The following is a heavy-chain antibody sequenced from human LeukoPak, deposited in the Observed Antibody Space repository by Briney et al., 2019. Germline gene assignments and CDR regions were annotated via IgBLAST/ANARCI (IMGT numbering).Heavy chain of an antibody. D-gene: IGHD6-19*01. CDR1: GGSFSGYY. Sequence: SETLSLTCAVYGGSFSGYYWSWIRQPPGKGLEWIGEINHSGSTNYNPSLKSRVTISVDTSKNQYSLKLSSVTAAGTAVYYCARSSSSGWGFRFDPSGQGTLVTVSS. CDR3: ARSSSSGWGFRFDP. CDR2: INHSGST. J-gene: IGHJ5*02. V-gene: IGHV4-34*01.